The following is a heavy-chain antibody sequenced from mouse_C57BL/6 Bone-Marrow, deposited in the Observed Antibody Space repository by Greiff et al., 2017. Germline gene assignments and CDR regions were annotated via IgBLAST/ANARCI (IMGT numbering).Heavy chain of an antibody. J-gene: IGHJ3*01. CDR1: GYTFTSYW. CDR3: ARGSNPAWFAY. Sequence: VKLQQPGAELVKPGASVKLSCKASGYTFTSYWMHWVKQRPGRGLEWIGRIDPNSGGTKYNEKFKSKATLTVDKPSSTAYMQLSSLTSEDSAVYYCARGSNPAWFAYWGQGTLVTVSA. V-gene: IGHV1-72*01. CDR2: IDPNSGGT. D-gene: IGHD2-5*01.